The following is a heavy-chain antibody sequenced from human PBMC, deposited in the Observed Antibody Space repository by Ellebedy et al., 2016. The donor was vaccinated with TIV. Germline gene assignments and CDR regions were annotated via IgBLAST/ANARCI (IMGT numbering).Heavy chain of an antibody. CDR2: IFSSVST. CDR3: ARGYPGYYFDS. CDR1: GDSISDYY. Sequence: MPSETLSLTCSVSGDSISDYYLSWVLQPAGRGLEWIGRIFSSVSTDYNPSLKSRVSMSVDTSKNQISLKLNSVTAADTAVFYCARGYPGYYFDSWGLGTLVSVSS. V-gene: IGHV4-4*07. D-gene: IGHD1-1*01. J-gene: IGHJ4*02.